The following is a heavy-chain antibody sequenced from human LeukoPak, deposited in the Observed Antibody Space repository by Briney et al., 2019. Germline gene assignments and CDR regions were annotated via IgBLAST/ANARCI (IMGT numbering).Heavy chain of an antibody. D-gene: IGHD3-22*01. CDR1: GGTFSTYV. V-gene: IGHV1-69*13. Sequence: ASVKVSCKASGGTFSTYVISWVRQASGQGLEWMGGITPIFGTAKYAQKFQGRVTITADESTSTAYMELSSLRSEDTAVYYCARDAAIYDSSGYYYHWWGQGTLVTVSS. CDR3: ARDAAIYDSSGYYYHW. J-gene: IGHJ4*02. CDR2: ITPIFGTA.